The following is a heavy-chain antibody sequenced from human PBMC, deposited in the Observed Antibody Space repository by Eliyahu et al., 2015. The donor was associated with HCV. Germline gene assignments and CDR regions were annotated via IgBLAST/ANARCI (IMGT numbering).Heavy chain of an antibody. CDR1: GXTFTGYY. CDR2: INPNSGGT. CDR3: ARDRAPPGGYYGMDV. V-gene: IGHV1-2*02. Sequence: QVQLVQSGAEVKKPGASVKVSCKASGXTFTGYYMHWVRQAPGQGLEWMGWINPNSGGTNYAQKFQGRVTMTRDTSISTAYMELSRLRSDDTAVYYCARDRAPPGGYYGMDVWGQGTTVTVSS. J-gene: IGHJ6*02. D-gene: IGHD3-10*01.